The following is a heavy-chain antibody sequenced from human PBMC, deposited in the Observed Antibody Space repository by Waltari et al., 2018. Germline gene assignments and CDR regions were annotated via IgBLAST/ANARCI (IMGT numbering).Heavy chain of an antibody. J-gene: IGHJ4*02. Sequence: EVQLLESGGGLVQPGGSLRLSCAASGITFSSYIMSWVRQAPGKGLEWVSGISGSGGSTDYADSVKGRFTISRDNSKNTLYLQMNSLRAEDTAVYYCAKDLGSGSSWYRVDYWGQGTLVTVSS. V-gene: IGHV3-23*01. CDR2: ISGSGGST. CDR3: AKDLGSGSSWYRVDY. D-gene: IGHD6-13*01. CDR1: GITFSSYI.